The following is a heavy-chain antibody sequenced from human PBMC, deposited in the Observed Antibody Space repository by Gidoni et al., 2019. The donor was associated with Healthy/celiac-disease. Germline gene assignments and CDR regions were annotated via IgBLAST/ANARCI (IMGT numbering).Heavy chain of an antibody. CDR3: ARDQAVVYDSSGYYYYYYGMDV. J-gene: IGHJ6*02. CDR1: GFTFSRSA. V-gene: IGHV3-30-3*01. Sequence: QVQLVESGGGVVQPGRSLSLSCAASGFTFSRSAMHLFRQAPGKGLEWVAVITYDGSNKYYADSVKGRVTISRDKSKNTLYRQMNSLRAEDTAVYYCARDQAVVYDSSGYYYYYYGMDVWGQGTTVTVSS. D-gene: IGHD3-22*01. CDR2: ITYDGSNK.